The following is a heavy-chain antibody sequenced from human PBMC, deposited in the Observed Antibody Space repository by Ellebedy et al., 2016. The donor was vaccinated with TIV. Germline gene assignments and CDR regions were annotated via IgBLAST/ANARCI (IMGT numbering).Heavy chain of an antibody. Sequence: GGSLRLSXEAFGLTLSNYAMDWVRQAPGKGLEWVSGIIETGAQTDYADSVKGRFTISRDDSKNTLYLQMNSLRAEDTAVYYCAKRNGGIAAFEGGYWGQGTLVTVSS. V-gene: IGHV3-23*01. D-gene: IGHD6-25*01. CDR3: AKRNGGIAAFEGGY. CDR1: GLTLSNYA. J-gene: IGHJ4*02. CDR2: IIETGAQT.